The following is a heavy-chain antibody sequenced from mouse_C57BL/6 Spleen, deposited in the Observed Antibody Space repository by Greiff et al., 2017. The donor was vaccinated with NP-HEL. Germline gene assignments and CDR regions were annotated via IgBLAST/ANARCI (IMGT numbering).Heavy chain of an antibody. V-gene: IGHV1-15*01. CDR1: GYTFTDYE. CDR2: IDPETGGT. Sequence: VKVVESGAELVRPGASVTLSCKASGYTFTDYEMHWVKQTPVHGLEWIGAIDPETGGTAYNQKFKGKAILTADKSSSTAYMELRSLTSEDSAVYYCTRRGSYAMDYWGQGTSVTVSS. CDR3: TRRGSYAMDY. J-gene: IGHJ4*01. D-gene: IGHD1-1*01.